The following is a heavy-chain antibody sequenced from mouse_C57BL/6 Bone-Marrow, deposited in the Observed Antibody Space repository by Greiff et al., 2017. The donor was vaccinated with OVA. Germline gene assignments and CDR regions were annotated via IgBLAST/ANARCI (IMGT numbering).Heavy chain of an antibody. D-gene: IGHD2-12*01. CDR1: GYTFTSYW. CDR2: IDPSDSYT. V-gene: IGHV1-69*01. J-gene: IGHJ2*01. CDR3: ARGRTIDPYYFDY. Sequence: VQLQQPGAELVMPGASVKLSCKASGYTFTSYWMHWVKQRPGQGLEWIGEIDPSDSYTNYNQKFKGKSTLTVDKSSSTAYMHLSSLTSEDSAVYYCARGRTIDPYYFDYWGQGTTLTVSS.